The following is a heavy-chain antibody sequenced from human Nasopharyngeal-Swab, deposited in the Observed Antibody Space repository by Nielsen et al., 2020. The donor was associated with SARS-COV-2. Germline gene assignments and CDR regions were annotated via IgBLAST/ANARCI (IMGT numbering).Heavy chain of an antibody. Sequence: GESLKISCAASGFNFTNAWMSWVRQARGKGLEWVGRIKSRSDGGTIDYAAPVKGRFTISRDDSKKTLYLQMNSLKTEDTALYYCTTEFGSGGYDYWGQGTLVTVSS. V-gene: IGHV3-15*01. CDR1: GFNFTNAW. D-gene: IGHD6-19*01. CDR2: IKSRSDGGTI. J-gene: IGHJ4*02. CDR3: TTEFGSGGYDY.